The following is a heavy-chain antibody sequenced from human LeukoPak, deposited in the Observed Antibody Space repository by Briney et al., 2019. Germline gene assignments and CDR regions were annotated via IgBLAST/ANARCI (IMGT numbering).Heavy chain of an antibody. CDR2: IYPGDSDT. J-gene: IGHJ6*02. CDR3: ARVWFGEYGMDV. D-gene: IGHD3-10*01. Sequence: GESLKISCKGAGYRFTSYWIGWVRQMPGKGLEWMGVIYPGDSDTKYSPSFQGQVTISADKSISTDYVQWSSLKASDTAMYYCARVWFGEYGMDVWGQGTTVTVSS. V-gene: IGHV5-51*01. CDR1: GYRFTSYW.